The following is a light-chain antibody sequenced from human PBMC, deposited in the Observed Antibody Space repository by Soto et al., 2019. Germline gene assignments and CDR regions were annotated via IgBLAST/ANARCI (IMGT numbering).Light chain of an antibody. V-gene: IGKV3-20*01. J-gene: IGKJ3*01. CDR1: QSVSSNY. CDR2: GAS. CDR3: QQYATSARLT. Sequence: IVLTQSPGTLSWSPGERATLSCSASQSVSSNYLAWYQQKPGQPPRLLIYGASSRANGIPDRFSGSGSGTDFTLTTNRLEPEDFAVYYCQQYATSARLTFGPGTKVDI.